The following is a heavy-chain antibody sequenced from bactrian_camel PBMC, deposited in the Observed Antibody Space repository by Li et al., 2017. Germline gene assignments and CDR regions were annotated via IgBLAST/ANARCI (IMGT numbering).Heavy chain of an antibody. D-gene: IGHD1*01. CDR1: VSTNTRYC. Sequence: HVQLVESGGGSVQAGGSLRLSCAASVSTNTRYCMGWFRQAPGKEREGVASIDRYGITRYADSVQDRFTISKDHAKNTLYLQMHNLRPEDTAMYYCAAGPPLGGMWIAFYAGGMNYWVKGTQVTVS. V-gene: IGHV3-2*01. CDR2: IDRYGIT. J-gene: IGHJ7*01.